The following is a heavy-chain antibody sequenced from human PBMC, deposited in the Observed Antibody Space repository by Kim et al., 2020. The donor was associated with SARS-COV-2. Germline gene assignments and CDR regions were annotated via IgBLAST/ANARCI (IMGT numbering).Heavy chain of an antibody. J-gene: IGHJ5*01. Sequence: GGSLRISCETSGFTFNSYAMSWVRQAPGKGPEWIAYVGRSAARTYYAASVKGRFIISRDSATNSIHLQMDSLRAEDTALYYCARDHPSEADPLLDSWG. CDR3: ARDHPSEADPLLDS. V-gene: IGHV3-48*03. CDR2: VGRSAART. CDR1: GFTFNSYA.